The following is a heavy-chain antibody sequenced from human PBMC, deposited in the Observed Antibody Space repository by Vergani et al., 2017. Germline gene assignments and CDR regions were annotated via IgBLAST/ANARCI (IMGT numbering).Heavy chain of an antibody. J-gene: IGHJ3*02. Sequence: EVQLVESGGGVVRPGGSLRLSCAASGFTFDDYGMSWVRPAPGKGLEWVSGINWNGGSTGYADSVKGRFTISRDNAKNSLYLQMNSLRAEDTALYYCARDYWEQLDSNDAFDIWGQGTMVTVSS. V-gene: IGHV3-20*04. CDR2: INWNGGST. CDR3: ARDYWEQLDSNDAFDI. D-gene: IGHD6-13*01. CDR1: GFTFDDYG.